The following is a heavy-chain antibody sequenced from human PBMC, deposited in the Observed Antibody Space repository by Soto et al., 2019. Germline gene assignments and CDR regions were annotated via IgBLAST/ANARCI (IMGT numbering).Heavy chain of an antibody. J-gene: IGHJ3*02. Sequence: ASVKVSCKASGYTFTSYAMHWVRQAPGQRLEWMGWINAGNGNTKYSQKFQGRVTITRDTSASTAYMELSSLRSEDTAVYYCARDQPMPAAGTLVGAFDIWGQGTMVTVS. CDR2: INAGNGNT. V-gene: IGHV1-3*01. CDR3: ARDQPMPAAGTLVGAFDI. CDR1: GYTFTSYA. D-gene: IGHD6-13*01.